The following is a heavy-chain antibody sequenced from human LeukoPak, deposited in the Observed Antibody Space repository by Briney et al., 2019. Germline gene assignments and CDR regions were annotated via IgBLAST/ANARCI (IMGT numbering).Heavy chain of an antibody. CDR3: ASFYSGRGYYYYYYMDV. CDR2: IKQDGREK. V-gene: IGHV3-7*01. Sequence: PGGSLRLSCAASGFTFSSYWMSWGREAPGKGLEWVANIKQDGREKYYVDSVRVRLTISRDNAKNSLYLKTNSVTAEDTAVYYRASFYSGRGYYYYYYMDVWGKGTTVTVSS. CDR1: GFTFSSYW. J-gene: IGHJ6*03. D-gene: IGHD3-10*01.